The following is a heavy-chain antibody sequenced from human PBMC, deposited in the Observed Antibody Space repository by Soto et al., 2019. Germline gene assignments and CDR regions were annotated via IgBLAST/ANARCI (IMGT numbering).Heavy chain of an antibody. CDR3: ARGTGPDAFDI. CDR1: CGSISSYY. CDR2: IYYSGST. V-gene: IGHV4-59*01. D-gene: IGHD1-1*01. J-gene: IGHJ3*02. Sequence: SETLSLTCTVSCGSISSYYWSWIRQPPGKGLEWIGYIYYSGSTNYNPSLKSRVTISVDTSKNQFSLKLSSVTAADTAVYYCARGTGPDAFDIWGQGTMVTVS.